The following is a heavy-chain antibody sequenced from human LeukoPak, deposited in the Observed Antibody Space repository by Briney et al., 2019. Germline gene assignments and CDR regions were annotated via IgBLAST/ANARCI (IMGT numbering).Heavy chain of an antibody. CDR3: ARAYSSWYPTYYYYYMDV. V-gene: IGHV4-39*07. CDR1: GGSISSSSYY. D-gene: IGHD6-13*01. J-gene: IGHJ6*03. Sequence: SETLSLTCTVSGGSISSSSYYWGWIRQPPGKGLEWIGEIYHSGSTNYNPSLKSRVTISADTSKNQFSLKLSSVTAADTAVYYCARAYSSWYPTYYYYYMDVWGKGTTVTISS. CDR2: IYHSGST.